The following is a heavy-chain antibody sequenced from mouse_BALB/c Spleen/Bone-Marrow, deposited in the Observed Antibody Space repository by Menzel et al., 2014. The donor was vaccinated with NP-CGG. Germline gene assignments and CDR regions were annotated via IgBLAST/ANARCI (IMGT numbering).Heavy chain of an antibody. CDR1: GYAFTSYN. V-gene: IGHV1S135*01. CDR2: IDPYNGGT. J-gene: IGHJ3*01. Sequence: EVQGVESGPVLVKPGASVKVSCKASGYAFTSYNMHWVKQSHGKSLEWVGYIDPYNGGTTYDQKFKVKATLTVDKSSSTAYMHLNSLTSEDSAVYYCAREGYFAWFAYWGQGTLVTVSA. CDR3: AREGYFAWFAY.